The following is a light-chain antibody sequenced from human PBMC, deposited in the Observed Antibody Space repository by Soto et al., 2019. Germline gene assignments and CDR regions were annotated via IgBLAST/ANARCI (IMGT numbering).Light chain of an antibody. CDR3: QQYYSTPLFT. Sequence: DIVMTQSPDSLAVSLGERATINCKSSQSVLYSSNNKNYLAWYQQKPGQPPKLLIYWASTREPGVPDRFSVSGSGTDYTLTIRSLQAEDVAVYYCQQYYSTPLFTFGPGTKVDIK. J-gene: IGKJ3*01. V-gene: IGKV4-1*01. CDR2: WAS. CDR1: QSVLYSSNNKNY.